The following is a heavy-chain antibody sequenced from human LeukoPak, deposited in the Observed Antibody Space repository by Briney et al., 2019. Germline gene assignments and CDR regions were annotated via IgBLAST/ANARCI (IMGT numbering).Heavy chain of an antibody. CDR3: ARSTTPNENEYFEH. CDR1: GYTFTGYY. Sequence: ASVKVSCKASGYTFTGYYIHWVRQAPGQGLEWMGWINPNSGGTNYIQKFQGRVAMTRGTSISTAYMELSRLRSDDTAVYYCARSTTPNENEYFEHWGQGTLVTVSS. J-gene: IGHJ1*01. V-gene: IGHV1-2*02. D-gene: IGHD2/OR15-2a*01. CDR2: INPNSGGT.